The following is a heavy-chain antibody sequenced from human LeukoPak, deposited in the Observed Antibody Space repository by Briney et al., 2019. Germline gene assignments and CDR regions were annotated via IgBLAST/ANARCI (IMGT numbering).Heavy chain of an antibody. Sequence: PGGSLRLSCAASGFTFDDYAMHWVRQAPGKGLEWVSGISWNSGSIGYADSVKGRFTISRDNAKNSLYLQMNSLRAEDTALYYCAKGTGDYEEYYFDYWGQGTLVTVSS. J-gene: IGHJ4*02. V-gene: IGHV3-9*01. CDR3: AKGTGDYEEYYFDY. CDR2: ISWNSGSI. D-gene: IGHD4-17*01. CDR1: GFTFDDYA.